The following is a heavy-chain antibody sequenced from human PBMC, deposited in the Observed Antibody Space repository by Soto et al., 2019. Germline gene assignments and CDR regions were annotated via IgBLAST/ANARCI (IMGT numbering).Heavy chain of an antibody. CDR3: AKDGPGDSSGYYYGWFAFDI. Sequence: GGSLRLSCAASGFTFTRYSMNWVRQAPGKGLEWVSAISGSGGSTYYADSVKGRFTISRDNSKNTLYLQMNSLRAEDTAVYYCAKDGPGDSSGYYYGWFAFDIWGQGTMVTVSS. CDR1: GFTFTRYS. D-gene: IGHD3-22*01. J-gene: IGHJ3*02. CDR2: ISGSGGST. V-gene: IGHV3-23*01.